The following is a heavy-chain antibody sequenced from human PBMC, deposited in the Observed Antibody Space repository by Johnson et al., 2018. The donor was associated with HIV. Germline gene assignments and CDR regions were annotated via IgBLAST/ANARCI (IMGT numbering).Heavy chain of an antibody. D-gene: IGHD1-26*01. J-gene: IGHJ3*02. CDR1: KFTFNSYT. CDR3: ARGANSGSDFGAFDI. V-gene: IGHV3-30*04. Sequence: QEQLVESGGGVVQPERSLRLSCSASKFTFNSYTLHWVRQAPGKGLEWVAVISYDGSNTYYADSVKGRFTISRDNSKNTLYLQMNSLRAEDTAVYYCARGANSGSDFGAFDIWGRGTMVTVSS. CDR2: ISYDGSNT.